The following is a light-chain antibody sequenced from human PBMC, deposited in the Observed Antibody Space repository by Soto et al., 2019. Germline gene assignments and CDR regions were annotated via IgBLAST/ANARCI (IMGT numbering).Light chain of an antibody. CDR1: QAISNS. CDR3: QQCHATPLT. J-gene: IGKJ5*01. Sequence: DIQMTQSPSFLSASVVDRVTITFRASQAISNSLNWYQQKPGKAPNLLIFGAKTLQSGVPSRFSGSGYGTDFTLTITTLQPEDVGMYYCQQCHATPLTCGQGTRREI. V-gene: IGKV1-39*01. CDR2: GAK.